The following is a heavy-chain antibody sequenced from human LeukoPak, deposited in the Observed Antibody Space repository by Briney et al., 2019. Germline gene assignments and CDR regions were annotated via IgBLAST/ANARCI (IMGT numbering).Heavy chain of an antibody. V-gene: IGHV6-1*01. CDR2: TYYRSKWYN. J-gene: IGHJ3*02. CDR3: ARDSAIVGATPHAFDI. Sequence: SQTLSLTCAISGDSVSSNSAAWNWIRQSPSRGLEWLGRTYYRSKWYNDYAVSVKSRITINPDTSKNQFSLQLNSVTPEDTAVYYCARDSAIVGATPHAFDIWGQGTMVTVSS. D-gene: IGHD1-26*01. CDR1: GDSVSSNSAA.